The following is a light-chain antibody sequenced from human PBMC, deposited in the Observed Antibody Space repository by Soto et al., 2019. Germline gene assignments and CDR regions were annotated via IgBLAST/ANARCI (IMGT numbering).Light chain of an antibody. Sequence: DIQMTQSPSTLTGSVGDRLTIPCRASQTISSWLAWYQQKPGKAPKLLIYKASTLKSGVPSRFSGSGSGTEFTLTISSLQPDDFATYYCQQSYSSPPTFGQGTKVDIK. CDR3: QQSYSSPPT. V-gene: IGKV1-5*03. CDR1: QTISSW. CDR2: KAS. J-gene: IGKJ1*01.